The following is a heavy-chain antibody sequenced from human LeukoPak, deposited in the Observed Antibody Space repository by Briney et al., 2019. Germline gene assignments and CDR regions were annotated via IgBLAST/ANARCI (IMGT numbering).Heavy chain of an antibody. D-gene: IGHD5-18*01. CDR3: TRRGYTYGWGWFDP. CDR2: INHSGST. J-gene: IGHJ5*02. Sequence: PSETLSLTCTVSGGSISSYYWSWIRQSPGKGLEWIGEINHSGSTNYNPSLKSRVTISVDTSKNQFSLKVNSVTAADTAVYYCTRRGYTYGWGWFDPWGQGTLVTVSS. CDR1: GGSISSYY. V-gene: IGHV4-34*01.